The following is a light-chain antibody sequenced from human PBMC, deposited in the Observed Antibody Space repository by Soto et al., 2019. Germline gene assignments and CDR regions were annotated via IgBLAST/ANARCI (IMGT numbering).Light chain of an antibody. J-gene: IGLJ1*01. CDR1: SSDVGGYNY. Sequence: QSALTQPASASGSPGQSITISCTGTSSDVGGYNYVSWYQQHPGKAPKLMIYDVSNRPSGVSNRFSGSKSGNTASLTISGLQAEDEDDYYCRSYTSSSPLGFGTGTKLTVL. CDR3: RSYTSSSPLG. CDR2: DVS. V-gene: IGLV2-14*01.